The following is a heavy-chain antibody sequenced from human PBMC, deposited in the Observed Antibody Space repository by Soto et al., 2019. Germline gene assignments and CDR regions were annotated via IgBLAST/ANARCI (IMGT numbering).Heavy chain of an antibody. Sequence: GGSLRLSCAASGFTFSAFSTYGVHWVRQAPGKGLEWVAVITLSGGSAYYADSVKGRFTISRDNSQNTLYLQMNSLRAEDTAVYYCAKFGDYYYSLFDYWGQGTPVTVSS. CDR3: AKFGDYYYSLFDY. CDR2: ITLSGGSA. J-gene: IGHJ4*02. V-gene: IGHV3-23*01. CDR1: GFTFSAFSTYG. D-gene: IGHD3-22*01.